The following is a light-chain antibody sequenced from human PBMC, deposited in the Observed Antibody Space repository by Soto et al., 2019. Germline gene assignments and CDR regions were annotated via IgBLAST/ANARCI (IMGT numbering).Light chain of an antibody. CDR2: EVS. CDR3: SSYAGSNMGA. J-gene: IGLJ1*01. Sequence: QSALTQPPSASGSPGQSVTISCTGTSSDVGGYKFVSWYQQHPGKAPKLIIYEVSQRPSGVPDRFSASKSGDTASLTVSGLRAEDEADYYCSSYAGSNMGAFGRGTKVTVL. V-gene: IGLV2-8*01. CDR1: SSDVGGYKF.